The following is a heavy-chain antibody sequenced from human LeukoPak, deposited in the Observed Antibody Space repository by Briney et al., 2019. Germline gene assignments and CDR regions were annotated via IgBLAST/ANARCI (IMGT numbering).Heavy chain of an antibody. V-gene: IGHV1-69*04. J-gene: IGHJ3*02. CDR1: GGTFSSYT. CDR2: IIPILGIA. Sequence: GSSVKVSRKASGGTFSSYTISWVRQAPGQGLEWMGRIIPILGIANYAQKFQGRVTITADKSTSTAYMELSSLRSEDTAVYYCARDKEGFYDFWSGSNAFDIWGQGTMVTVSS. D-gene: IGHD3-3*01. CDR3: ARDKEGFYDFWSGSNAFDI.